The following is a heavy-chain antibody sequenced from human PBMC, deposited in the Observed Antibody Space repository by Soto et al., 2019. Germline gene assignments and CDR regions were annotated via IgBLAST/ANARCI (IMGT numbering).Heavy chain of an antibody. CDR1: GFTFSAYA. Sequence: EVQLVESGGGLVQPGGSLRLSCAASGFTFSAYAMSWVRRTPGKGREWVSGISGTGTTTYYAGSVEGRFIISRDKSNNILFLQMNSLRAEDTANYYCARANRFRSDYVIGSFEAWGQGTTVTVSS. CDR3: ARANRFRSDYVIGSFEA. V-gene: IGHV3-23*04. CDR2: ISGTGTTT. D-gene: IGHD4-17*01. J-gene: IGHJ6*02.